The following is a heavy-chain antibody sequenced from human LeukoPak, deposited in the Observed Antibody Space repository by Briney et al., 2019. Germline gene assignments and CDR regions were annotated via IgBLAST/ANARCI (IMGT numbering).Heavy chain of an antibody. CDR1: GFTFSSYS. D-gene: IGHD3-10*01. Sequence: GGSLRLSCAASGFTFSSYSMNWVRQAPGKGLEWVSSISSSSSYIYYADSVKGRFTISRDNAKNSLYLQMNSLRAEDTAVYYCAKDRVVRGVMGAFDIWGQGTMVTVSS. V-gene: IGHV3-21*04. CDR3: AKDRVVRGVMGAFDI. J-gene: IGHJ3*02. CDR2: ISSSSSYI.